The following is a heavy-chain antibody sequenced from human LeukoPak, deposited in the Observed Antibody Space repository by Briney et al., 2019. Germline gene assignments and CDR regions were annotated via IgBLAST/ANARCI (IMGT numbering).Heavy chain of an antibody. CDR2: ISSSSSYI. CDR1: GFTFSSYS. Sequence: GGSLRLSCAASGFTFSSYSMNWVRQAPGKGLEWVSSISSSSSYIYYADSVKGRLTISRDNAKNSLYLQMNSLRAEDTAVYYCAREVTMGFGELFLGYYYGMDVWGKGTTVTVSS. CDR3: AREVTMGFGELFLGYYYGMDV. V-gene: IGHV3-21*01. D-gene: IGHD3-10*01. J-gene: IGHJ6*04.